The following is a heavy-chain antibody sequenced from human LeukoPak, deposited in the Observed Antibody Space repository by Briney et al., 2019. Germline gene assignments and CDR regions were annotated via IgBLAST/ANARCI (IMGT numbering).Heavy chain of an antibody. CDR1: GYSFTSYW. J-gene: IGHJ4*02. CDR2: IDPSDSYT. D-gene: IGHD1-26*01. Sequence: GESLKISFKGSGYSFTSYWISWVRQMPGKGLEWMGTIDPSDSYTNYSPSFQGHVTISADKSISTAYLQWSSLKASDTAMYYCARRAVGATGYFDYWGQGTLVTVSS. CDR3: ARRAVGATGYFDY. V-gene: IGHV5-10-1*01.